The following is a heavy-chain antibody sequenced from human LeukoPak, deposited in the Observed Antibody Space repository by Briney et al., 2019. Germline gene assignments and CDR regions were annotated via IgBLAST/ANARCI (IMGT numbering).Heavy chain of an antibody. Sequence: GGSLRLSCAASGFTVSSNYMNWVRQAPGKGLEWVSVIYSGGSTYYADSVKGRFTISRDNSKNTLSLQMNSLRAEDTAVYYCARDWGRVPDAFDIWGQGTMVTVSP. CDR2: IYSGGST. V-gene: IGHV3-53*01. J-gene: IGHJ3*02. CDR3: ARDWGRVPDAFDI. CDR1: GFTVSSNY. D-gene: IGHD7-27*01.